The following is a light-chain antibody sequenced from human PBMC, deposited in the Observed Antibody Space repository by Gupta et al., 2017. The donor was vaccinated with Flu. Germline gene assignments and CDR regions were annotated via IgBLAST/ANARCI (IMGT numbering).Light chain of an antibody. Sequence: QSALTQPPSASGSPGQSVTISCTGTSSDVGGYDYVSWYQQHPGKAPKVMIYEASKRPSGVPDRFSGSKSGNSASLTVSGLQAEDEADYYCSSYAGNTYVFGTGTKVTVL. CDR1: SSDVGGYDY. CDR3: SSYAGNTYV. CDR2: EAS. V-gene: IGLV2-8*01. J-gene: IGLJ1*01.